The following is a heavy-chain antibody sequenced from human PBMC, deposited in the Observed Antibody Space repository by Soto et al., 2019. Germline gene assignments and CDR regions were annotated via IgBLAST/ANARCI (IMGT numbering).Heavy chain of an antibody. J-gene: IGHJ6*02. V-gene: IGHV1-69*13. D-gene: IGHD6-13*01. Sequence: GASVKVSCKASGGTFSSYAISWVRQAPGQGLGWMGGIIPIFGTANYAQKFQGRVTITADESTSTAYMELSSLRSEDTAVYYCARGYSSIYGMDVWGQGTTVTVSS. CDR3: ARGYSSIYGMDV. CDR2: IIPIFGTA. CDR1: GGTFSSYA.